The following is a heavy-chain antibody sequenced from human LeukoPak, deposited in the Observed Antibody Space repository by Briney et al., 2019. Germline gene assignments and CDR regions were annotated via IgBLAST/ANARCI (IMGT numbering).Heavy chain of an antibody. CDR1: GFTFSSYG. Sequence: PGRSLRLSCAASGFTFSSYGMHWVRQAPGKGLEWVAVISYDGSNKYYADSVKGRFTISRDNSKNTLYLQLNSLRAEDTAVYYCALTGDYDSSGYPHSWGQGTLVTVSS. D-gene: IGHD3-22*01. J-gene: IGHJ5*02. CDR3: ALTGDYDSSGYPHS. V-gene: IGHV3-30*03. CDR2: ISYDGSNK.